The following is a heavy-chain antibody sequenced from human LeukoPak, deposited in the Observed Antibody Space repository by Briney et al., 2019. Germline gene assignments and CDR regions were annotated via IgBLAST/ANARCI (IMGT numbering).Heavy chain of an antibody. CDR1: GFTFSDYY. J-gene: IGHJ4*02. D-gene: IGHD6-13*01. CDR2: ISSSGSTI. CDR3: ARDPAAAGYDY. Sequence: GGSLRLSCAASGFTFSDYYMSWIRQAPGKGLEWVSYISSSGSTIYYADSVKDRFTISRDNAKNSQYLQMNSLRAEDTAVYYCARDPAAAGYDYWGQGTLVTVSS. V-gene: IGHV3-11*01.